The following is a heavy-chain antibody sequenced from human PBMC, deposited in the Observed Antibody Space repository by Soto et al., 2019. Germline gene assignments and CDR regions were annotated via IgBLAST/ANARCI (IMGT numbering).Heavy chain of an antibody. D-gene: IGHD1-26*01. J-gene: IGHJ3*01. Sequence: GGSLRLSCAASGLTFNIYDIYWVRQAPGKGLEWVALISYDGSAKYYADFVKGRFTISRDNFKDTLYLQMDSLRAEDTAVYHCAIIHSGSFGFDVWGQGTVVTVSS. CDR2: ISYDGSAK. CDR3: AIIHSGSFGFDV. V-gene: IGHV3-30*03. CDR1: GLTFNIYD.